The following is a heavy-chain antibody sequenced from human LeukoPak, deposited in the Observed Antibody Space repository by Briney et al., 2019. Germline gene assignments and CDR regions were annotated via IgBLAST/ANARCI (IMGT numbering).Heavy chain of an antibody. CDR3: AREARGYGYGARYDLDY. J-gene: IGHJ4*02. Sequence: GGSLRLSCAASGFTFSSYTMNWVRQAPGKGLEWVSCISTASVAIDYADSVKGRFTISRDNAKNSLYLQMNSLRAEDTAVYYCAREARGYGYGARYDLDYWGQGTLVTVSS. CDR1: GFTFSSYT. D-gene: IGHD5-18*01. V-gene: IGHV3-48*01. CDR2: ISTASVAI.